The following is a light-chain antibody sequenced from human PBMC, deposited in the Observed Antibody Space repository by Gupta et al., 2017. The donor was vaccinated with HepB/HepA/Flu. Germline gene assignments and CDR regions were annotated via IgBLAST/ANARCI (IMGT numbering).Light chain of an antibody. Sequence: DIQMTQSPSSLSASVGDRVTITCQASQDISNYLNWYQQKPGKAPKLLIYDASNLETGVPSRFSASGSGTDFTFTISSLQPEDIATYYCQQDDNLLLTFGGGTKVEIK. J-gene: IGKJ4*01. V-gene: IGKV1-33*01. CDR1: QDISNY. CDR2: DAS. CDR3: QQDDNLLLT.